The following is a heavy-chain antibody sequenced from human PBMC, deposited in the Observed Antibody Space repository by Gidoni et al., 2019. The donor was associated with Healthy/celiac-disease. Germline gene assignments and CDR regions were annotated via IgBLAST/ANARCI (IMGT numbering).Heavy chain of an antibody. CDR3: ASPGGGDGDDYSNRNWFDP. J-gene: IGHJ5*02. Sequence: QVQLQQWGAGLLKPSETLSLTCAVYGGSFSGYYWSWIRQPPGKGLEGIGEINHSGSTNYNPSLKSRVTISVATSKNQFSLKLSSVTAADTAVYYCASPGGGDGDDYSNRNWFDPWGQGTLVTVSS. CDR1: GGSFSGYY. CDR2: INHSGST. D-gene: IGHD4-4*01. V-gene: IGHV4-34*01.